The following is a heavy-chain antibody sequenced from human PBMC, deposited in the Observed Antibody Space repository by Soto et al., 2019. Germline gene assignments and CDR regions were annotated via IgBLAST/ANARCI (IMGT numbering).Heavy chain of an antibody. V-gene: IGHV3-9*01. CDR2: IHWNSGIT. D-gene: IGHD3-10*01. CDR1: GFTFDDYA. Sequence: EVQLVESRGGLIQPGGSLRLSCAASGFTFDDYAMHWVRQAPGKGLEWVSGIHWNSGITGYADSVRGRFTISRDNAKNSLYLQMSSLRAEDTALYHCAKTTGRTGWDHFDSWGQGTLVTVSS. J-gene: IGHJ4*02. CDR3: AKTTGRTGWDHFDS.